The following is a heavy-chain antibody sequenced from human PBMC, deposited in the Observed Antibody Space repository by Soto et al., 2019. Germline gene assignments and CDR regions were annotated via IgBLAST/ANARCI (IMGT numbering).Heavy chain of an antibody. D-gene: IGHD1-26*01. CDR2: INAGNGNT. CDR1: GYTFTSYA. J-gene: IGHJ4*02. CDR3: ARGGATKVVYFDY. Sequence: ASVKVSCKASGYTFTSYAMHWVRQAPGQRLEWMGWINAGNGNTKYSQKFQGRVTITRDTSASTAYMELSSLRSEDTAVYYCARGGATKVVYFDYWGQGTLVTVPS. V-gene: IGHV1-3*01.